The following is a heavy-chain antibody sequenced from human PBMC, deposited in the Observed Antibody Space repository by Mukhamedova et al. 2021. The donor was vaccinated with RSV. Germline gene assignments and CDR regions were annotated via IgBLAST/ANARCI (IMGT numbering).Heavy chain of an antibody. Sequence: EWIGHIYYSGTTTYSPSLKSRVTISIDTSKSQFSLRLTSVTAADTAVYYCASSLPVAGLRLFDYWGRGILVTVSS. CDR2: IYYSGTT. CDR3: ASSLPVAGLRLFDY. V-gene: IGHV4-59*01. D-gene: IGHD6-19*01. J-gene: IGHJ4*02.